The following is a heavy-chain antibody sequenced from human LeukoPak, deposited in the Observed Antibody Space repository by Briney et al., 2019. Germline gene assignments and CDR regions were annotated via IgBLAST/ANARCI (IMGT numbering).Heavy chain of an antibody. CDR3: ARAGLYGSGSYYNDSYYYYMDV. J-gene: IGHJ6*03. Sequence: ASVKVSCKASGYTFTSYYMHWVRQAPGQGLEWMGIINPSGGSTSYAQKFQGRVTMTRDTSTSTVYMELSSLRSEDTAVYYCARAGLYGSGSYYNDSYYYYMDVWGKGTTVTISS. CDR1: GYTFTSYY. V-gene: IGHV1-46*01. D-gene: IGHD3-10*01. CDR2: INPSGGST.